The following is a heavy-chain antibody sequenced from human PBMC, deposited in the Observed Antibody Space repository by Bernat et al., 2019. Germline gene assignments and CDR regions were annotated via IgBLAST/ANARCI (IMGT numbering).Heavy chain of an antibody. CDR3: ARVYCGYDCGSDFDH. J-gene: IGHJ4*02. D-gene: IGHD5-12*01. CDR1: GYTFTGYY. Sequence: QVQLVQSGAEVKKPGASVKVSCKASGYTFTGYYMHWVRQALGQGLEWMGIINPSGGSTSYAQKFQGRVTMTRDTSTSTVYMELSSLRSEDTAVYYCARVYCGYDCGSDFDHWGQGTLVTVSS. V-gene: IGHV1-46*01. CDR2: INPSGGST.